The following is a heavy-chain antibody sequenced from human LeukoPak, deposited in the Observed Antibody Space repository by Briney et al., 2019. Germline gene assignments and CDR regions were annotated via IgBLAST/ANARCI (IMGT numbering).Heavy chain of an antibody. CDR3: ARDSDPRELLWFGEPFDP. D-gene: IGHD3-10*01. CDR2: INPNSGGT. CDR1: GYTLTGYF. Sequence: ASVKVSFQASGYTLTGYFMHWVGQAPGQGVGWVGWINPNSGGTNYAQKFQGRVTMTRDTSISTAYMELSRLRSDDTAVYYCARDSDPRELLWFGEPFDPWGQGTLVTVSS. J-gene: IGHJ5*02. V-gene: IGHV1-2*02.